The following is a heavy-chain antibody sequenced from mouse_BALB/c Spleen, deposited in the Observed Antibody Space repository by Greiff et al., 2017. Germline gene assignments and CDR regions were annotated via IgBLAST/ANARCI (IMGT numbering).Heavy chain of an antibody. CDR3: ARDQRWDEAWFAY. CDR2: ISYDGSN. J-gene: IGHJ3*01. D-gene: IGHD4-1*01. CDR1: GYSITSGYY. Sequence: EVQLQQSGPGLVKPSQSLSLTCSVTGYSITSGYYWNWIRQFPGNKLEWMGYISYDGSNNYNPSLKNRISITRDTSKNQFFLKLNSVTTEDTATYYCARDQRWDEAWFAYWGQGTLVTVSA. V-gene: IGHV3-6*02.